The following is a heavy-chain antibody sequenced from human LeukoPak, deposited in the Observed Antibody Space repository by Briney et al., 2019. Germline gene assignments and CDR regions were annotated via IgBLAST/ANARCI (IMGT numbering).Heavy chain of an antibody. Sequence: GGSLRLSCAASGFRFDDYSMNWVRHVPGKGLEWVAGINWDGASTGYGGSMKGRFNISRDNSKNTLSLQMNSLRAEDTAVYYCAREGLATIDYFDSWGQGTLVTVSS. CDR1: GFRFDDYS. V-gene: IGHV3-20*04. CDR3: AREGLATIDYFDS. J-gene: IGHJ4*02. CDR2: INWDGAST. D-gene: IGHD5-24*01.